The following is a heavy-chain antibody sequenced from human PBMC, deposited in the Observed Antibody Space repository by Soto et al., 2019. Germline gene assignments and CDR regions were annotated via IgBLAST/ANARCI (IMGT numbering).Heavy chain of an antibody. J-gene: IGHJ4*02. CDR3: TTDDTYGGKFYFDY. V-gene: IGHV3-15*07. CDR2: IKSKTDGGTT. Sequence: GGSLRLSCAASGFTFSNAWMNWVRQAPGKGLEWVGRIKSKTDGGTTDCAAPVKGRFTISRDDSKNTLYLQMNSLKTEDTAVYYCTTDDTYGGKFYFDYWGQGTLVTVSS. CDR1: GFTFSNAW. D-gene: IGHD4-17*01.